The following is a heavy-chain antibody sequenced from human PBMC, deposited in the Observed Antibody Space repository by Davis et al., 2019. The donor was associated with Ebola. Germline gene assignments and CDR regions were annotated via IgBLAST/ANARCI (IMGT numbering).Heavy chain of an antibody. J-gene: IGHJ6*02. CDR2: IIPMFGPP. CDR3: ATTLEFTSGELYRRYGMYV. D-gene: IGHD3-10*01. V-gene: IGHV1-69*13. CDR1: GGTFRTFA. Sequence: AASVKVSCKASGGTFRTFAFSWVRQAPGQGPEWMGGIIPMFGPPNYAQKFHDRVTITAEEFTSTVYMELSGLSSEDTAVYYCATTLEFTSGELYRRYGMYVWGQGTTVSVSS.